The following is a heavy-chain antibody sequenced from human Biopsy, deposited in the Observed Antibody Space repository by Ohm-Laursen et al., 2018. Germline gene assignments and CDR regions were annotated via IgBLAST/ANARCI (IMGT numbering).Heavy chain of an antibody. CDR3: ARDYSWDY. D-gene: IGHD2-15*01. CDR1: GYIIDSNYY. CDR2: ILRNRGT. J-gene: IGHJ4*02. V-gene: IGHV4-38-2*02. Sequence: GTLSLTCTVSGYIIDSNYYWGWIRQPPGKGLEWIGSILRNRGTFYNPSLQSRITISVDTSKNQFSLKLISVTAADTAVYYCARDYSWDYWGQGILVTVSS.